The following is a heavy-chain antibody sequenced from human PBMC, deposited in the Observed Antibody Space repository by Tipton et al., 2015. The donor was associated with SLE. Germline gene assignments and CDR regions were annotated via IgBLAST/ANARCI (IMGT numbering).Heavy chain of an antibody. Sequence: TLSLTCTVSGGSISKYYWSWIRQPPGKGLEWIGYVYNSGSTNYSPSLKSRVTISVDTSKNQFSLNLSSVTAADTAVYYCARGGIYHDYSGNFDFWGQGTLVTASS. V-gene: IGHV4-59*08. CDR2: VYNSGST. D-gene: IGHD3-22*01. CDR1: GGSISKYY. J-gene: IGHJ4*02. CDR3: ARGGIYHDYSGNFDF.